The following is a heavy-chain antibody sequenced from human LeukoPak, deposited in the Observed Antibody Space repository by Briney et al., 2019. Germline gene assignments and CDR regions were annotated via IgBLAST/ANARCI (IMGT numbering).Heavy chain of an antibody. Sequence: PSETLSLTCTVSGGSISSGSYYWSWIRQPAGKGLEWIGRIYTSGSTNYNPSLKSRVTISVDTSKNQFSLKLSSVTAADTAVYYCARKRLIAAAGRWIDYWGQGTLVTVSS. CDR2: IYTSGST. CDR3: ARKRLIAAAGRWIDY. D-gene: IGHD6-13*01. V-gene: IGHV4-61*02. CDR1: GGSISSGSYY. J-gene: IGHJ4*02.